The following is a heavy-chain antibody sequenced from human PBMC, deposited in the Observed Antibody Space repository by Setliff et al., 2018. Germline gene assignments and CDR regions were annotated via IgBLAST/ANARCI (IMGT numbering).Heavy chain of an antibody. CDR3: AGASRFGTTVYRGYYYMDV. CDR2: INTNTGNP. CDR1: GYTFTTYA. J-gene: IGHJ6*03. V-gene: IGHV7-4-1*02. Sequence: ASVKVSCKASGYTFTTYAISWMRQAPGQGLEWMGWINTNTGNPSYAQDFTGRFVFSLDTSVSTAYLQISSLKAEDTAMYYCAGASRFGTTVYRGYYYMDVWGKGTTVTVSS. D-gene: IGHD4-17*01.